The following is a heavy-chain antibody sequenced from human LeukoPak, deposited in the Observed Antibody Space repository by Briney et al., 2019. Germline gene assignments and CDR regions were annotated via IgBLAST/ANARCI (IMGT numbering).Heavy chain of an antibody. Sequence: SETLSLTCTVSGGSISSYYWSWIRQPPGKGLEWIGRIYYSRSTNYNPSLKSRVTISVDTSKNQFSLKLRSVTAADTAVYYCARGGYSYSYNWFDSRGQGALVTDS. CDR1: GGSISSYY. CDR3: ARGGYSYSYNWFDS. J-gene: IGHJ5*01. CDR2: IYYSRST. V-gene: IGHV4-59*12. D-gene: IGHD5-18*01.